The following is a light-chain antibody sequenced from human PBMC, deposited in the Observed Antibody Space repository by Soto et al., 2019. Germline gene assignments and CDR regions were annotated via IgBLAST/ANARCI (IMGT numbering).Light chain of an antibody. J-gene: IGKJ2*01. CDR3: QQRHINTLFT. CDR1: QNINSH. V-gene: IGKV1-39*01. CDR2: AAS. Sequence: DIQMTQSPSSLSASIGDRVTITCRASQNINSHLNWYQQKPGKAPKVLIYAASRLQSGVPSRFSGSGSGTAFTLTINSLEPEDFASYYCQQRHINTLFTFGKGTKMEIK.